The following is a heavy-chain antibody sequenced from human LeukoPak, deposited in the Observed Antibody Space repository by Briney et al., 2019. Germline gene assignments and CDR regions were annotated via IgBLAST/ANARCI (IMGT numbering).Heavy chain of an antibody. V-gene: IGHV3-23*01. CDR2: IYGANA. CDR3: AKEIHEVYYYGPDV. Sequence: SGGSLRLSCAASGFTFSSYAMSWVRQPPGKGPEWVSTIYGANAFYADSVRGRFTISRDNSKNMLYLHMISLRVEDTAIYYCAKEIHEVYYYGPDVWGQGTTVTVSS. CDR1: GFTFSSYA. J-gene: IGHJ6*02.